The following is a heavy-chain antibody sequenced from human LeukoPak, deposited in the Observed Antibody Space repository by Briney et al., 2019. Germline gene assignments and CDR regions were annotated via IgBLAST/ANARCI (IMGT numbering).Heavy chain of an antibody. V-gene: IGHV3-30*03. D-gene: IGHD4-23*01. Sequence: ETGGSLRLSCAASGFTFSSYGMHWVRQAPGKGLEWVAVISYDGSNKYYADSAKGRFTISRDNSKNTLYLQMNSLRAEDTAAYYCARDSGGNSGYWGQGTLVTVSS. CDR2: ISYDGSNK. CDR1: GFTFSSYG. CDR3: ARDSGGNSGY. J-gene: IGHJ4*02.